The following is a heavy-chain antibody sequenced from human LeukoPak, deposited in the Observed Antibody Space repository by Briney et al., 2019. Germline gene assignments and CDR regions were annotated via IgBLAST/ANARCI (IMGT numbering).Heavy chain of an antibody. D-gene: IGHD3-22*01. V-gene: IGHV4-59*01. CDR1: GGSISSYY. J-gene: IGHJ4*02. Sequence: SETLSLTCTVSGGSISSYYWSWIRQPPGKGLEWIGYIYYSVSTNYNPSLKSRVTISVDTSKNQFSLKLSSVTAADTAVYYCARVTYYYDSSGYTIDYWGQGTLVTVSS. CDR2: IYYSVST. CDR3: ARVTYYYDSSGYTIDY.